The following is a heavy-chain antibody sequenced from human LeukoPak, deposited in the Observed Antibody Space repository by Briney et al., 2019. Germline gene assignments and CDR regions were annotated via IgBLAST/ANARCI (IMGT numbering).Heavy chain of an antibody. Sequence: PGGSLRLSCAASGFTFSSYAMSWVRQAPGKGLEWVSAISGSGGSTCYADSVKGRFTISRDNSNNTVSLQMNSLRAEDTALYSCAKSGSGILGGFDTWGQGTLVTVSS. V-gene: IGHV3-23*01. CDR3: AKSGSGILGGFDT. CDR2: ISGSGGST. D-gene: IGHD3-10*01. CDR1: GFTFSSYA. J-gene: IGHJ4*02.